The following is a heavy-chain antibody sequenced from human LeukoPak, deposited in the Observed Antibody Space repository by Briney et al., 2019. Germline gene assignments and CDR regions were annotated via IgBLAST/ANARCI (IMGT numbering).Heavy chain of an antibody. CDR3: ARGRYDFWSGYQTTSAEYFQH. J-gene: IGHJ1*01. D-gene: IGHD3-3*01. Sequence: SETLSLTCIVSGGSISSDSYYWAWIRQPPGKGLEWIGEINHSGSTNYNPSLKSRVTISVDTSKNQFSLKLSSVTAEDTAVYYCARGRYDFWSGYQTTSAEYFQHWGQGTLVTVSS. V-gene: IGHV4-39*07. CDR2: INHSGST. CDR1: GGSISSDSYY.